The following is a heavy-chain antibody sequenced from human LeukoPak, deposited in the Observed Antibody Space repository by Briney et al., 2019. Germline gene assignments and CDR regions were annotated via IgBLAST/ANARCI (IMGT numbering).Heavy chain of an antibody. Sequence: SETLSLTCAVYGGSFSGYCWSWIHQPPGKGLEWIGSIYYSGSTYYNPSLKSRVTISVDTSKNQFSLKLSSVTAADTAVYYCARPTVTTFPDYWGQGTLVTVSS. CDR3: ARPTVTTFPDY. CDR1: GGSFSGYC. CDR2: IYYSGST. D-gene: IGHD4-17*01. V-gene: IGHV4-34*01. J-gene: IGHJ4*02.